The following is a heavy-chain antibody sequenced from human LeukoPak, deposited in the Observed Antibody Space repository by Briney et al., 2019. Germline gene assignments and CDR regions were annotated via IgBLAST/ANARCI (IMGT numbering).Heavy chain of an antibody. CDR1: GYTFIGYY. Sequence: ASVKVSCKASGYTFIGYYIHWVRQSPGQGLEWMGWINPNSGGTNYAQKFQGRVTMTRDTSINTGYMELSRLRSDDTAAYYCARIEGESTSHDWGQGTLVTVTS. D-gene: IGHD2-2*01. V-gene: IGHV1-2*02. J-gene: IGHJ4*02. CDR2: INPNSGGT. CDR3: ARIEGESTSHD.